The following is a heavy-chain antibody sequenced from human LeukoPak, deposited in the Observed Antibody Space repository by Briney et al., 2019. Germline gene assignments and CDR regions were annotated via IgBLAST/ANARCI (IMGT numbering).Heavy chain of an antibody. CDR3: ARVHGDDAFDI. Sequence: ASVKISCKASGYTFTGYYMHWVRQAPGQGLEWMGWINPNSGGTNYAQKFQGRVTMTRDTSISAAYMELSRLRSDDTAVYYCARVHGDDAFDIWGQGTMVTVSS. J-gene: IGHJ3*02. CDR1: GYTFTGYY. D-gene: IGHD3-10*01. CDR2: INPNSGGT. V-gene: IGHV1-2*02.